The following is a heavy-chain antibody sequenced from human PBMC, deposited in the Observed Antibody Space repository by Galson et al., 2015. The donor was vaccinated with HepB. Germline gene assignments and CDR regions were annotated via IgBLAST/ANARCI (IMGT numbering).Heavy chain of an antibody. Sequence: SVKVSCKASGYTFTSKYLQWVRQAPGQGLEWMGIINPSDGSTDYARKLRGRVTMTRDTPTSTVYMELNSLRSEDTAMYYCARGRHYYDSSGQGPFDYWGQGTLVTVSS. CDR1: GYTFTSKY. V-gene: IGHV1-46*04. D-gene: IGHD3-22*01. CDR2: INPSDGST. J-gene: IGHJ4*02. CDR3: ARGRHYYDSSGQGPFDY.